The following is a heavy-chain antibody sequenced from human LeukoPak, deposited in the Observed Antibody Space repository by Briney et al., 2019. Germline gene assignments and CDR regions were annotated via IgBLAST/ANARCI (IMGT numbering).Heavy chain of an antibody. CDR3: AREVAAAGPSYFDY. J-gene: IGHJ4*02. D-gene: IGHD6-13*01. Sequence: SETLSLTCTVSGGSISSGGYYWSWIRQPPGKGLEWIGYIYYSGSTYYNPSLKSRVTISVDTSKNQFSLKLSSVTAADTAVYYCAREVAAAGPSYFDYWGQGTLVTVSS. CDR1: GGSISSGGYY. V-gene: IGHV4-30-4*01. CDR2: IYYSGST.